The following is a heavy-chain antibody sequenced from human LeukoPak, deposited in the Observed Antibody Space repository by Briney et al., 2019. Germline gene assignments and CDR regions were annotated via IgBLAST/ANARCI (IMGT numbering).Heavy chain of an antibody. V-gene: IGHV5-51*01. CDR3: ATNHPYSSGWANFDY. CDR2: IYPGDSDT. Sequence: GESLKISCKGFGYSFTSYWIGWVRQMPGKGLEWMGIIYPGDSDTRYSPSFQGQVTISADKSISTAYLQWSSLKASDTAMYYCATNHPYSSGWANFDYWGQGTLVTVSS. CDR1: GYSFTSYW. J-gene: IGHJ4*02. D-gene: IGHD6-19*01.